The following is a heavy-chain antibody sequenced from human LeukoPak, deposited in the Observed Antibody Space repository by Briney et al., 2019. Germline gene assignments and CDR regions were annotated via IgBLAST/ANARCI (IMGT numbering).Heavy chain of an antibody. D-gene: IGHD1-1*01. J-gene: IGHJ4*02. Sequence: SETLSLTCTVSGGSISNGGHYWRWLRQHPGKDLEWIGYIYYSGRINYNPSLKSRIAMSVDTSKNQFSLKLSSVTAADTAVYYCARRVGKFPTYYFDYWGQGTRVTVSS. CDR1: GGSISNGGHY. CDR3: ARRVGKFPTYYFDY. V-gene: IGHV4-31*03. CDR2: IYYSGRI.